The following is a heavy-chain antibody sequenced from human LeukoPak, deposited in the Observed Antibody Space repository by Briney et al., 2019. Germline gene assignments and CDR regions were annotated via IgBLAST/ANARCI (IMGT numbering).Heavy chain of an antibody. Sequence: GGSLRLSCAASGFTFSSYGMHWVRQAPGKGLEWVAVISYDGSNKYYADSVKGRFTISRDNSKNTLYLQMNSLGAEDAAVYYCAKDLGTTNDYWGQGTLVTVSS. CDR3: AKDLGTTNDY. D-gene: IGHD7-27*01. CDR2: ISYDGSNK. V-gene: IGHV3-30*18. CDR1: GFTFSSYG. J-gene: IGHJ4*02.